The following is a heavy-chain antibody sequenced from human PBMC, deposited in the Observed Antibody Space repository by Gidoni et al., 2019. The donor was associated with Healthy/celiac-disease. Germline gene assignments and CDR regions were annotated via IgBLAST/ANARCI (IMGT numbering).Heavy chain of an antibody. CDR2: INHSGRT. Sequence: QVQLQQWGAGRLKPSETLSLTCAVYGGSFSGYYWSWIRQPPGKGLEWLGEINHSGRTNYSPSLNSRVTISVYTSKNQFSLKLSSVTAADTAVYYCARGRRSDVWGQGTTVTVSS. CDR3: ARGRRSDV. CDR1: GGSFSGYY. J-gene: IGHJ6*02. V-gene: IGHV4-34*01.